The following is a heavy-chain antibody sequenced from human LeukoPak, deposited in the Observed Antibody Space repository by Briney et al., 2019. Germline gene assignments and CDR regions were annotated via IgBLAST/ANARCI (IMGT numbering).Heavy chain of an antibody. V-gene: IGHV4-34*01. CDR2: INHSGST. J-gene: IGHJ5*02. D-gene: IGHD5-12*01. CDR3: ARAFRGVATGGLSWFDP. Sequence: SETLSLTCTVSGGSISSYYWSWIRQPPGKGLEWIGEINHSGSTNYNPSLKSRVTISVDTSKNQFSLKLSSVTAADTAVYYRARAFRGVATGGLSWFDPWGQGTLVTVSS. CDR1: GGSISSYY.